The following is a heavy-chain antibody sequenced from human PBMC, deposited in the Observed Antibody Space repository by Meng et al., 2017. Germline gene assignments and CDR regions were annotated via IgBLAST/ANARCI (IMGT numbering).Heavy chain of an antibody. CDR3: ARDHGSGWYGAFAI. D-gene: IGHD6-19*01. CDR1: GFTFSSYW. CDR2: INSDGSST. V-gene: IGHV3-74*01. Sequence: GESLKISCAASGFTFSSYWMHWVRQAPGKGLVWVSRINSDGSSTSYADSVKGRFTISRDNAKNTLYLQMNSLRAEDTAVYYCARDHGSGWYGAFAIWGQGKMVNVSS. J-gene: IGHJ3*02.